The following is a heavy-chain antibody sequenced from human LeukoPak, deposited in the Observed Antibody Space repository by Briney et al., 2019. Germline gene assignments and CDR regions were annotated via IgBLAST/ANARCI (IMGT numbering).Heavy chain of an antibody. V-gene: IGHV3-7*01. Sequence: GGSLRLSCAASGFTFSSYWMTWVRQAPGKGLEWVANINQDGSEKFYVDSVKGRFTISRDNAKNSLYLQMTSLRAEDTALYYCARDTHLSYAAGFDCWGQGTLVTVSS. CDR1: GFTFSSYW. D-gene: IGHD3-10*01. J-gene: IGHJ4*02. CDR3: ARDTHLSYAAGFDC. CDR2: INQDGSEK.